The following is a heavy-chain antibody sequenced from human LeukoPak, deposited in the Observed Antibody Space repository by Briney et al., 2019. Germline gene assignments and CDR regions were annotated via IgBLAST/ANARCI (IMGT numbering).Heavy chain of an antibody. Sequence: GESLKISCKGSGYSFTSYWIGWVRQMPGKGLEWMGIIYPGDSDTRYSPSFQGQVTTSADKSISTAYLQRSSLQASDTAMYYCATYAGSSSKYFQDWGQGTLVTVSS. CDR1: GYSFTSYW. D-gene: IGHD3-10*01. V-gene: IGHV5-51*01. J-gene: IGHJ1*01. CDR3: ATYAGSSSKYFQD. CDR2: IYPGDSDT.